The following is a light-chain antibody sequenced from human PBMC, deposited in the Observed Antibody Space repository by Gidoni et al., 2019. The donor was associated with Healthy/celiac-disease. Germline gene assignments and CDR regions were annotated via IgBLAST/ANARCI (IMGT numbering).Light chain of an antibody. J-gene: IGKJ4*02. CDR2: DAS. CDR1: QDISNY. CDR3: QQYDNPPLT. Sequence: DIRLTQYPSSLSASVGDRVTITCQASQDISNYLNWYQQKPGKAPKLLIYDASNLETGVPSRFSGSGSGTDFTFTISSLQPEDIATYYCQQYDNPPLTFGGGTKVEIK. V-gene: IGKV1-33*01.